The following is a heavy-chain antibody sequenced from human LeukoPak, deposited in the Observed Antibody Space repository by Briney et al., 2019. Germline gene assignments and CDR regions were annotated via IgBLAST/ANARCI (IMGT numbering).Heavy chain of an antibody. CDR1: GFTFDDYA. V-gene: IGHV3-9*01. Sequence: PGRSLRLSCAASGFTFDDYAMHWVRQAPGKGLVWVSSISWNSGSIGYADSVKGRFTISRDNAKNSLYLQMNSLRAEDTALYYCAKSSARDYCYYYMDVWGKGTTVTVSS. CDR3: AKSSARDYCYYYMDV. CDR2: ISWNSGSI. J-gene: IGHJ6*03. D-gene: IGHD6-6*01.